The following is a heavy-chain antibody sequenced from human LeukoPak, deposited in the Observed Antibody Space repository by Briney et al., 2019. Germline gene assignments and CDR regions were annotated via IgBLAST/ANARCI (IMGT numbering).Heavy chain of an antibody. CDR2: TT. Sequence: PGGSLRLFCAASGFTFHNYAIHWVRQAPGKGLEWVSLTTYFADSVKGRFTISRDNSKSSLFLQMNSLRTEDTALYYCARDHVYGGADYWGQGTLVTVSS. CDR3: ARDHVYGGADY. V-gene: IGHV3-43*02. D-gene: IGHD5/OR15-5a*01. CDR1: GFTFHNYA. J-gene: IGHJ4*02.